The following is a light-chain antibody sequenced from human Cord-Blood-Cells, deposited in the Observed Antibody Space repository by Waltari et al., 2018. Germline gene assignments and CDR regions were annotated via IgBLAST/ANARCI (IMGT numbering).Light chain of an antibody. V-gene: IGLV2-14*01. CDR3: SSYTSSSTYV. Sequence: QSALTQPASVSGSPGQSITISCTGTSSDVGGYNYVSWYQQHPGKAPKLMIYDVSHRPSGVYNRLSGSKSGNTASLTISGLQAEDEADYYCSSYTSSSTYVFGTGTKVTVL. CDR2: DVS. CDR1: SSDVGGYNY. J-gene: IGLJ1*01.